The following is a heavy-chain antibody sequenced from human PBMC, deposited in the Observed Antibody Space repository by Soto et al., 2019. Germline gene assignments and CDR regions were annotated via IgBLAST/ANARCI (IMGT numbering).Heavy chain of an antibody. V-gene: IGHV3-72*01. J-gene: IGHJ4*02. CDR3: DSSLGYCPSGSCHHYFFEY. Sequence: EVQLVESGGGLVQPGGSLRLSCAASGFTFSDHYMDWVRQAPGKGLEWVGRTRNKANSYNTEYAASVKGRFTISRDDSKTSLYLQMDSLKTEDTAVYYCDSSLGYCPSGSCHHYFFEYWGQGTLVTVSS. CDR1: GFTFSDHY. CDR2: TRNKANSYNT. D-gene: IGHD2-15*01.